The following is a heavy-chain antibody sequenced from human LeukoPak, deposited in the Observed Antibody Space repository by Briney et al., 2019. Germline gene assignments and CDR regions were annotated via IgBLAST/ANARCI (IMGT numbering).Heavy chain of an antibody. CDR1: GYTFTGYY. CDR3: ASASWDYVWGSYRSKDDY. CDR2: INPNSGGI. J-gene: IGHJ4*02. D-gene: IGHD3-16*02. V-gene: IGHV1-2*02. Sequence: ASVKVSCKASGYTFTGYYMHWVRQAPGQGLEWMGWINPNSGGINYAQKFQGRVTMTRDTSISTAYMELSRLRSDDTAVYYCASASWDYVWGSYRSKDDYWGQGTLVTVSS.